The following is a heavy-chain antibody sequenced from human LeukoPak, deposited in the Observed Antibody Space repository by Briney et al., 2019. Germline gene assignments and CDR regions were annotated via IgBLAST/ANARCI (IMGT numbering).Heavy chain of an antibody. Sequence: GGSLRLSCAASEFTFSSYNMNWVRQAPGKGLEWLSYISATGTTIYYADSVKGRFTISRDNAKNSLYLQMTSLRAEDTALYYCAREKGGFDIWGQGTMVTVSS. V-gene: IGHV3-48*01. D-gene: IGHD2-15*01. CDR2: ISATGTTI. J-gene: IGHJ3*02. CDR3: AREKGGFDI. CDR1: EFTFSSYN.